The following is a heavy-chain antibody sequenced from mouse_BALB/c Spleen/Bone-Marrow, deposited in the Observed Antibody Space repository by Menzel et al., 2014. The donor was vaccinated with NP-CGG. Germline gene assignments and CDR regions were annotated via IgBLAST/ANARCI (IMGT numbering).Heavy chain of an antibody. D-gene: IGHD1-2*01. V-gene: IGHV7-3*02. CDR3: ARDVGRLLFDY. J-gene: IGHJ2*01. Sequence: EVKLVASGGGLVQPGGSLRLSCEASGFTFTDFYMNWVRQPPGKALEWLGFIRNKANGYTTEYSASVKGRFTISRDNSQSILYLQMNTLRAEDSATYYCARDVGRLLFDYWGQGTTLTVSS. CDR2: IRNKANGYTT. CDR1: GFTFTDFY.